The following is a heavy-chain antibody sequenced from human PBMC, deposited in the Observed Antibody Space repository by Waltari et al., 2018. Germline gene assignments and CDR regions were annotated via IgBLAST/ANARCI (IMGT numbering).Heavy chain of an antibody. Sequence: QLQLQESGPGLVKPSETLSLTCTVSGGSISSSSYYWGWIRQPPGKGLEWIGSIYYRGSTYYNPSLNSRVTISVDTSKNQFSLKLSSVTAADTAVYYCARGDSSSWYYFDYWGQGTLVTVSS. D-gene: IGHD6-13*01. V-gene: IGHV4-39*01. CDR3: ARGDSSSWYYFDY. CDR1: GGSISSSSYY. J-gene: IGHJ4*02. CDR2: IYYRGST.